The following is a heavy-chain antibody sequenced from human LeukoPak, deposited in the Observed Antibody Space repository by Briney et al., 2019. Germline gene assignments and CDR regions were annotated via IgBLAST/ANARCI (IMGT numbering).Heavy chain of an antibody. Sequence: GGSLRLSCAASGFTFSSYEMNWVRQAPGKGLEWVSYISSSGSTIYYADSAKGRFTISRDNAKNSLYLQMNSLRAEDTAVYYCASSPGIAVAGPKTNWFDPWGQGTLVTVSS. CDR2: ISSSGSTI. J-gene: IGHJ5*02. D-gene: IGHD6-19*01. CDR3: ASSPGIAVAGPKTNWFDP. CDR1: GFTFSSYE. V-gene: IGHV3-48*03.